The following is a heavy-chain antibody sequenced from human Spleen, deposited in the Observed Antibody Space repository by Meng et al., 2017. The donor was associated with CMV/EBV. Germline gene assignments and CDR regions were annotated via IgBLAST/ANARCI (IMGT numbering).Heavy chain of an antibody. CDR2: IIPVFTTA. J-gene: IGHJ4*02. Sequence: SVKVSCKASGGTFTNYAISWVRQAPGQGLEWMGGIIPVFTTAVYAQKFQDRLTITTDESTSTAYMELSSLRSEDTAVYYCARDDGRQWLVLGYWGQGTLVTVSS. D-gene: IGHD6-19*01. V-gene: IGHV1-69*05. CDR3: ARDDGRQWLVLGY. CDR1: GGTFTNYA.